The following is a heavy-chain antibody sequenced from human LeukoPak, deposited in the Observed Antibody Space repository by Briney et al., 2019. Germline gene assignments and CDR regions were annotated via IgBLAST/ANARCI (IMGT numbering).Heavy chain of an antibody. J-gene: IGHJ4*02. CDR1: GYTFTSYG. CDR2: ISAYNGNT. Sequence: ASVTVSCTASGYTFTSYGISWVRQAPGQGLEWMGWISAYNGNTNYAQKLQGRVTMTTDTSTSTAYMELRSPRSDDTAVYYCARDQTYYYDSSGYGYWGQGTLVTVSS. D-gene: IGHD3-22*01. V-gene: IGHV1-18*01. CDR3: ARDQTYYYDSSGYGY.